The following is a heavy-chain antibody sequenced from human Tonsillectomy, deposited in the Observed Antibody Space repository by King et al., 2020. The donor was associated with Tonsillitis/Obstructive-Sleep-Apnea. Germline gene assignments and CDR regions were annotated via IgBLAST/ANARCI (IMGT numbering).Heavy chain of an antibody. V-gene: IGHV3-9*01. CDR1: GFTFDDYA. Sequence: VQLVESGGGLVQPGRSLRLSCAASGFTFDDYAMYWVRQAPGKGLEWVSGISWNSGSIGYADSVKGRFTISRDNAKNSLYLQMNSLRAEDTALYYCAKRAYYDFCIGFYTDRDYMYVWGKGATFTVSS. D-gene: IGHD3-3*01. CDR2: ISWNSGSI. CDR3: AKRAYYDFCIGFYTDRDYMYV. J-gene: IGHJ6*03.